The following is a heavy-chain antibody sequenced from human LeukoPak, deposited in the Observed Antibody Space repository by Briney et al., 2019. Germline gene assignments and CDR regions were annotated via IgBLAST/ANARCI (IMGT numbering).Heavy chain of an antibody. V-gene: IGHV1-18*01. CDR2: ISAYNGNT. CDR1: GYTFTSYG. CDR3: ARGGERYYDSSGYYYY. Sequence: ASVKVSCKASGYTFTSYGISWVRQAPGQGLEWMGWISAYNGNTNYAQKLQGRVTMTTDTSTSTAYMELSSLRSEDTAVYYCARGGERYYDSSGYYYYWGQGTLVTVSS. D-gene: IGHD3-22*01. J-gene: IGHJ4*02.